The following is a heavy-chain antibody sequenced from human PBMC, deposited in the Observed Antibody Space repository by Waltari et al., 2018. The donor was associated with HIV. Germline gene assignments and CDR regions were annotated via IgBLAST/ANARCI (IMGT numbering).Heavy chain of an antibody. CDR1: GEPFDGYY. Sequence: QVQLQQWGAGLLKPSETLSLTCAVYGEPFDGYYWSGIRQPPGKRLEWMGEINHRRNTNYDPSLKSRLTMSVDASKNQFSLNLDSVTAADTGVYYCARRALWLRPVYYFDYWGQGALVTVSS. V-gene: IGHV4-34*01. CDR3: ARRALWLRPVYYFDY. CDR2: INHRRNT. J-gene: IGHJ4*02. D-gene: IGHD5-12*01.